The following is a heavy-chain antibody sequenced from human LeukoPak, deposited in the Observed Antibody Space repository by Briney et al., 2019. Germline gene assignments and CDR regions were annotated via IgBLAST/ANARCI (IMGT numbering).Heavy chain of an antibody. CDR2: ISGSGGST. J-gene: IGHJ4*02. V-gene: IGHV3-23*01. CDR3: AKEARYFDWLLPPYFDY. CDR1: GFTFSSYS. Sequence: HAGGSLRLSCAASGFTFSSYSMNWVRQAPGKGLEWVSAISGSGGSTYYADSVKGRFTISRDNSKNTLYLQMNSLRAEDTAVYYCAKEARYFDWLLPPYFDYWGQGTLVTVSS. D-gene: IGHD3-9*01.